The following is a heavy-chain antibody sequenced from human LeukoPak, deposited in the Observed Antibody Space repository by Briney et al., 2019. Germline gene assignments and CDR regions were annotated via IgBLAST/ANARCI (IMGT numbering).Heavy chain of an antibody. D-gene: IGHD2-2*02. CDR3: ARGRYCTNTSCYKTFDY. CDR2: INPNSGGT. J-gene: IGHJ4*02. CDR1: GYTFTSYY. Sequence: ASVKVSCKASGYTFTSYYMHWVRQAPGQGLEWMGWINPNSGGTNFAQKFQGRVTMTGDTSISTAYMELSRLRSDDTAMYYCARGRYCTNTSCYKTFDYWGQGTLVTVSS. V-gene: IGHV1-2*02.